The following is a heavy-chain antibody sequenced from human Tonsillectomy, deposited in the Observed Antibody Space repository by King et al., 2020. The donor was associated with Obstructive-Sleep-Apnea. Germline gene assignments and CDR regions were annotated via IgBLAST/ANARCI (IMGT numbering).Heavy chain of an antibody. CDR2: IRTKATNYAT. CDR3: TRHREETVITQPLDH. Sequence: VQLVESGGGLVQPGGSLKLSCAASGFTFSGSAIHWVRQASGKGLEWLGRIRTKATNYATAYAASVEGRFTVSRDDLKNMAYLQMNSLKTEDTALYYCTRHREETVITQPLDHWGRGTLVTVSS. J-gene: IGHJ4*02. V-gene: IGHV3-73*01. D-gene: IGHD4-23*01. CDR1: GFTFSGSA.